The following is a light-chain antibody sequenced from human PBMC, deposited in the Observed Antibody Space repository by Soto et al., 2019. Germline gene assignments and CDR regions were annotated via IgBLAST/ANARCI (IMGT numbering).Light chain of an antibody. Sequence: DIQMTQSPSSLSASVGDRVTITCQASQDIKDFLNWYQQKPGKAPKLLIYDASNLEPGVPSRFSGRGSGTDFTVAIASLQPEDIATYYCQQYDGLPPYTFGQGTKLEIK. J-gene: IGKJ2*01. CDR3: QQYDGLPPYT. CDR2: DAS. V-gene: IGKV1-33*01. CDR1: QDIKDF.